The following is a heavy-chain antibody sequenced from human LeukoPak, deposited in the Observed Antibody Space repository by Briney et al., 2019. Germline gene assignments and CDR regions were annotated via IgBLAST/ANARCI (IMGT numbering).Heavy chain of an antibody. CDR1: GFTFSSYA. Sequence: GGSLRLSCAASGFTFSSYAMSWVRQAPGKGLEWVSAISGSGGSTYYAGSVKGRFTISRDNSKNTLYLQMNSLRAEDTAVYYCAKEGIAAAPERLYYYGMDVWGQGTTVTVSS. J-gene: IGHJ6*02. CDR2: ISGSGGST. CDR3: AKEGIAAAPERLYYYGMDV. V-gene: IGHV3-23*01. D-gene: IGHD6-13*01.